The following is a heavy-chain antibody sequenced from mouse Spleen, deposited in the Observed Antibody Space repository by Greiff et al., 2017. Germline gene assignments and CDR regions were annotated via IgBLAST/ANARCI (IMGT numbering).Heavy chain of an antibody. D-gene: IGHD1-2*01. CDR2: IYPRSGNT. J-gene: IGHJ3*01. Sequence: QVQLQQSGAELARPGASVKLSCKASGYTFTSYGISWVKRRTGQGLEWIGEIYPRSGNTYYNEKFKGKATLTADKSSSTAYMELRSLTSEDSAVYFCARTGQFITGAYWGQGTLVTVSA. V-gene: IGHV1-81*01. CDR1: GYTFTSYG. CDR3: ARTGQFITGAY.